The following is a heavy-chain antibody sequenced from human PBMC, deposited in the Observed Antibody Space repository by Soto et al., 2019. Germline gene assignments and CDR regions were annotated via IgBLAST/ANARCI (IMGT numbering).Heavy chain of an antibody. CDR2: INPHSGGT. CDR1: GYTFTGYY. D-gene: IGHD6-13*01. V-gene: IGHV1-2*02. CDR3: ARDPDSSSYPGG. Sequence: QVQLVQSGAEVKKPGASVKVSCKASGYTFTGYYMHWVRPAPGQGLEWMGWINPHSGGTNYAQKFQGRVTMTRDTSISTADMELSRLRSDDTAVYYCARDPDSSSYPGGWGQGTLVTVSS. J-gene: IGHJ4*02.